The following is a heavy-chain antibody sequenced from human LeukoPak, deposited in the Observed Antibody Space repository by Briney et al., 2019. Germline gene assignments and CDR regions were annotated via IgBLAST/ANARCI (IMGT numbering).Heavy chain of an antibody. Sequence: SVKVSCKASGGTFSSYAISWVRQAPGQGLEWMGGIIPIFGTAHYAQKFQGRVTITTDESTSTAYMELSSLRSEDTAVYYCARAYCGGDCYSVHFDYWGQGTLVTVSS. CDR1: GGTFSSYA. CDR2: IIPIFGTA. D-gene: IGHD2-21*02. J-gene: IGHJ4*02. V-gene: IGHV1-69*05. CDR3: ARAYCGGDCYSVHFDY.